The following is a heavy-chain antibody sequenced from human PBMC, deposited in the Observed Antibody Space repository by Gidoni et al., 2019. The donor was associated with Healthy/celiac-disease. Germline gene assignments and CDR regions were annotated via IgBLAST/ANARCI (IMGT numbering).Heavy chain of an antibody. Sequence: QVQLQQWGAGLLKPSETLSLTCAVYGGSFSGYYWSWIRQPPGKGLEWIGEINHSGSTNYNPSLKSRVIISVDTSKNQFSLKLSSVTAADTAVYYCASEGYLTKLDYWGQGTLVTVSS. CDR3: ASEGYLTKLDY. J-gene: IGHJ4*02. CDR2: INHSGST. CDR1: GGSFSGYY. D-gene: IGHD2-15*01. V-gene: IGHV4-34*01.